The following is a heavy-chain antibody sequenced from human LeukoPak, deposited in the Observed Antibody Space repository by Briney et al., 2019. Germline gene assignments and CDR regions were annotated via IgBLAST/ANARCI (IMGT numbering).Heavy chain of an antibody. CDR1: GFTFGRSG. V-gene: IGHV3-23*01. CDR2: ISSSGNT. D-gene: IGHD6-13*01. J-gene: IGHJ4*02. CDR3: VKGRISEDGLDF. Sequence: LRLSCSAYGFTFGRSGMTWVRQTPGKGLDWVSSISSSGNTYYADSVKGRFTISRDNSKNMLYLQMNSLRAEDTAVYYCVKGRISEDGLDFWGQGTLVTVSS.